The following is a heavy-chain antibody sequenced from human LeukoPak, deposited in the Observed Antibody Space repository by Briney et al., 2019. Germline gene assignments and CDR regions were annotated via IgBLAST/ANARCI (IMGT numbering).Heavy chain of an antibody. D-gene: IGHD3-3*01. CDR3: AHSITIFGVVIIPHYFDY. J-gene: IGHJ4*02. CDR1: GFSLSTSGVG. Sequence: SGPTLVNPTQTLTLTCTFSGFSLSTSGVGVGWIRQPPGKALEWLALIYWNDDKRYSPSLKSRLTITKDTSKNQVVLTMTNMDPVDTATYYCAHSITIFGVVIIPHYFDYWGQGTLVTVPS. CDR2: IYWNDDK. V-gene: IGHV2-5*01.